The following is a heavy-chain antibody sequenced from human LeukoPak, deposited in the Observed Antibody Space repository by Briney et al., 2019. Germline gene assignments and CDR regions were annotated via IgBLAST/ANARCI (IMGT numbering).Heavy chain of an antibody. Sequence: SETLSLTCTVPDGSITNYDWSWVRQPPGKGLEFIGHVHYSGTTNYNPSLRSRVTISIDTSKKHFFLKLKSVTAADTAVCYCATGYGDFRVEGRYFYSWGQGTLVTVSS. CDR1: DGSITNYD. V-gene: IGHV4-59*01. D-gene: IGHD4-17*01. CDR3: ATGYGDFRVEGRYFYS. CDR2: VHYSGTT. J-gene: IGHJ4*02.